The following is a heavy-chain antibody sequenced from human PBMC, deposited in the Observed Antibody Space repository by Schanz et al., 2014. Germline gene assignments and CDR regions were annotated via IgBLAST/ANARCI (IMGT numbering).Heavy chain of an antibody. CDR2: INWNGGST. J-gene: IGHJ4*02. Sequence: EVQLVESGGGVVRPGGSLRLSCAASGFGFDDYTMSWVRQAPGKGLEWVSGINWNGGSTGYADSVKGRFTISRDNAKNTLYLQINNLRAEDTAVYYCAYYDVLTGFDYWGQGTQVTVSS. V-gene: IGHV3-20*04. CDR1: GFGFDDYT. D-gene: IGHD3-9*01. CDR3: AYYDVLTGFDY.